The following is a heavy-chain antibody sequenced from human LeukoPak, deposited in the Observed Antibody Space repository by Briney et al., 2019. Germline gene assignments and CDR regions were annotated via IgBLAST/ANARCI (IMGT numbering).Heavy chain of an antibody. CDR1: GFTFDDYG. J-gene: IGHJ4*02. CDR3: ATDGGSGTGYFDY. D-gene: IGHD1-26*01. V-gene: IGHV3-20*04. Sequence: QSGGSLRLSCAASGFTFDDYGMSWVRQAPGKGLEWVSGINWNGGSTGYADSVKGRFTISRDNAKNSLYLQMNSLRAEDTALYYCATDGGSGTGYFDYWGQGALVTVSS. CDR2: INWNGGST.